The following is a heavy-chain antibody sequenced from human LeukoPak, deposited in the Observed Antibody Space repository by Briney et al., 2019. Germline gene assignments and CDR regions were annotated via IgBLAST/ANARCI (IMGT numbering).Heavy chain of an antibody. CDR2: ISCAGGN. CDR1: GASISNSNYC. D-gene: IGHD2/OR15-2a*01. CDR3: ARRNYPYYFDY. J-gene: IGHJ4*02. V-gene: IGHV4-39*01. Sequence: SETLSLTCTVSGASISNSNYCWGWIRQPPGKGLEWFGPISCAGGNYHNPSLQTRLPTSVDTANNQFSLKLSSVTAADTAVYYCARRNYPYYFDYWGQGTLVTVSS.